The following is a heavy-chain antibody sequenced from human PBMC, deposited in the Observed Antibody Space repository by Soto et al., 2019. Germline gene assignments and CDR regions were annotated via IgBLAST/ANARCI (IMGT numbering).Heavy chain of an antibody. D-gene: IGHD5-12*01. Sequence: PSETLSLTCTVSGGSISSGGYYWSWIRQHPGKGLEWIGYIYYSGSTNYNPSLKSRVTISVDTSKNQFSLKLSSVTAADTAVYYCARVGYNSRFDYWGQGTLVTVSS. CDR3: ARVGYNSRFDY. CDR2: IYYSGST. J-gene: IGHJ4*02. V-gene: IGHV4-61*08. CDR1: GGSISSGGYY.